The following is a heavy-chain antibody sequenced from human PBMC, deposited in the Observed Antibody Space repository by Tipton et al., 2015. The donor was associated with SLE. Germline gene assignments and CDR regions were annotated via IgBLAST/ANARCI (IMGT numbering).Heavy chain of an antibody. Sequence: SLILSCEASGFPFSLYLMTWVRQAPGTGLEWVANIRQDGNEKFYVDSVKGRFTISRDNAKNSLFLLMNNLRAEDTAVYYCARDSPYGSGRKLDSWGQGTLVTVSS. CDR2: IRQDGNEK. V-gene: IGHV3-7*01. CDR1: GFPFSLYL. D-gene: IGHD3-10*01. CDR3: ARDSPYGSGRKLDS. J-gene: IGHJ4*02.